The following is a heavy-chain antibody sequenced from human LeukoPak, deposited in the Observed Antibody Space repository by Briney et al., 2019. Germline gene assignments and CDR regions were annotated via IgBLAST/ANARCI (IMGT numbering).Heavy chain of an antibody. D-gene: IGHD2-15*01. CDR2: ISGSGGST. Sequence: GGSLRLSCAASGFTFSSYAMSWVRQAPGKGLEWVSAISGSGGSTYYADSVKGRFTISRDNSKNTLYLQMNSLRTEDTAVYYCAKDAWRCSGSSCPQYYYYMDVWGKGTTVTVSS. J-gene: IGHJ6*03. V-gene: IGHV3-23*01. CDR3: AKDAWRCSGSSCPQYYYYMDV. CDR1: GFTFSSYA.